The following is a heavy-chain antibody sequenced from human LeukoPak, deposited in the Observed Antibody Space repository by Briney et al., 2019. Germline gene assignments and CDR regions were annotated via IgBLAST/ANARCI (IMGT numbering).Heavy chain of an antibody. J-gene: IGHJ6*03. CDR1: GFTFSSYS. CDR2: ISSSSSYI. Sequence: GGSLRLSCAASGFTFSSYSMNWVRQAPGKGLEWVSSISSSSSYIYYADSVKGRFTISRDNAKNSLYLQMNSLRAEDTAVYYCARGSGWDYYYMDVWGKGTTVTVPS. V-gene: IGHV3-21*01. D-gene: IGHD6-19*01. CDR3: ARGSGWDYYYMDV.